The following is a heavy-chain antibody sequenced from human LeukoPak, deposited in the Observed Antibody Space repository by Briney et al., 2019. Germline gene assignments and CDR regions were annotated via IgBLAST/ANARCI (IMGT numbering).Heavy chain of an antibody. CDR1: GFTFNRNA. D-gene: IGHD6-19*01. V-gene: IGHV3-23*01. Sequence: GGSLRLSCAASGFTFNRNAISCVRQAPGKGLEWVSTIGGSGDKTFYADSVKGRFTISRDNSKNMLHLQMSSLTGEDTALYYCVRRGDASSGWGDHDYWGQGALVTVSS. CDR2: IGGSGDKT. CDR3: VRRGDASSGWGDHDY. J-gene: IGHJ4*02.